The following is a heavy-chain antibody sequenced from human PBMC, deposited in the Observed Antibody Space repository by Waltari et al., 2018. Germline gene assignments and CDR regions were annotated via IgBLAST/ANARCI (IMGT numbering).Heavy chain of an antibody. J-gene: IGHJ6*04. D-gene: IGHD2-2*01. CDR3: ARAGGGGWSREIVVVPALDV. CDR1: VFTFYSLW. CDR2: IKQDGSEK. V-gene: IGHV3-7*01. Sequence: VQLVESGGGVVPPGGSLRLPCAASVFTFYSLWMSGVLEPPGKGLEWVANIKQDGSEKYYVDSVKGRFTISRDNAKNSLYLQMNSLRAEDTAVYYCARAGGGGWSREIVVVPALDVWGKGTTVTVSS.